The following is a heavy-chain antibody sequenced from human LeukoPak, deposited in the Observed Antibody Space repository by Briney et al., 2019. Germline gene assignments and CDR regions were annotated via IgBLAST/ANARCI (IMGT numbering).Heavy chain of an antibody. CDR1: GFTFSSYE. D-gene: IGHD6-25*01. CDR2: ISSSGSTI. CDR3: AREAIAADFDP. V-gene: IGHV3-48*03. Sequence: GGSLRLSCAASGFTFSSYEMNWVRQAPGKGLEWVSYISSSGSTIYYADSVKGRFTISRDNAKNSLYLQMNSLRAEDTAVYYCAREAIAADFDPWRQGTLVTVSS. J-gene: IGHJ5*02.